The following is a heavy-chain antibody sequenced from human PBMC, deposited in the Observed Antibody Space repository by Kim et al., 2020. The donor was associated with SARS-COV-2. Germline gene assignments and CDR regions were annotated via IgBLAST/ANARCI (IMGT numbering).Heavy chain of an antibody. J-gene: IGHJ4*02. CDR2: ISSSSSTI. Sequence: GGSLRLSCAASGFTFSSYSMNWVRQAPGKGLEWVSYISSSSSTIYYADSVKGRFTISRDNAKNSLYLQMNSLRAEDTAVYYCARTMIVVVITDRQEFDYWGQGTLVTVSS. D-gene: IGHD3-22*01. CDR1: GFTFSSYS. V-gene: IGHV3-48*04. CDR3: ARTMIVVVITDRQEFDY.